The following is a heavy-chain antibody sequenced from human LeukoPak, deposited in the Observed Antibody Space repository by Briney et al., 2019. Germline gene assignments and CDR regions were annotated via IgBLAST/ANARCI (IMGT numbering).Heavy chain of an antibody. J-gene: IGHJ4*02. CDR2: IIPILGIA. CDR1: GGTFSIYA. Sequence: AVTVSFKASGGTFSIYAISWVRQAPGQGLEWMGRIIPILGIANYAQKFQGRVTITADKSTSTAYMELSSLRSEDTAVYYCASSPERGYSYGYYFDYWGQGTLVTVSS. CDR3: ASSPERGYSYGYYFDY. V-gene: IGHV1-69*04. D-gene: IGHD5-18*01.